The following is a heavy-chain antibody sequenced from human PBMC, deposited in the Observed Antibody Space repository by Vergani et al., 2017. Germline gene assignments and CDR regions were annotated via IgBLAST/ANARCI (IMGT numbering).Heavy chain of an antibody. CDR1: RFTFSSYS. Sequence: QVQLVESGGGVVQPGRSLRLSCAASRFTFSSYSMHWVRQAPGKGLEWVAVISYDGSNKYYAYSVKGRFTISRDNSKNTLYLQMNSLRAEDTAVYYCARSDSSRYYYYMDVWGKGTTVTVSS. V-gene: IGHV3-30-3*01. J-gene: IGHJ6*03. CDR2: ISYDGSNK. CDR3: ARSDSSRYYYYMDV. D-gene: IGHD4-11*01.